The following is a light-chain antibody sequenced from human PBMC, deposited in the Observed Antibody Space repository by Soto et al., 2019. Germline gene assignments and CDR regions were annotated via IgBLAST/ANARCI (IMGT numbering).Light chain of an antibody. CDR2: GAY. V-gene: IGKV3-15*01. J-gene: IGKJ1*01. CDR3: QQYSNWPTGT. Sequence: VMTQSPATLSLSPGDRATLACRASQSVRSKLAWYQKKPGQATRLIIYGAYTRATGIPARFSGSGSGTELTLTISSLQSEDFAVYDCQQYSNWPTGTCGQGTKVDIK. CDR1: QSVRSK.